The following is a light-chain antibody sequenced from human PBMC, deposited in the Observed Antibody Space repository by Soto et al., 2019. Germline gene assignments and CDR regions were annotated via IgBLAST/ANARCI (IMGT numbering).Light chain of an antibody. Sequence: QPALTQPASVSGSPGQSITISCTRTSSDVGSYNLVSWYQHHPGKAPKLMIYEVSKRPSGVSNRFSGSKSGNTASLTISGLQAEDEADYYCCSYAGSSTLVFGTGTKVTVL. CDR2: EVS. CDR3: CSYAGSSTLV. CDR1: SSDVGSYNL. V-gene: IGLV2-23*02. J-gene: IGLJ1*01.